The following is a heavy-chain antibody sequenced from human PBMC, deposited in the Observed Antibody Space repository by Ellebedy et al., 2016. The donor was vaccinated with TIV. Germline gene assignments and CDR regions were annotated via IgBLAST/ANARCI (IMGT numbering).Heavy chain of an antibody. J-gene: IGHJ4*02. D-gene: IGHD2-15*01. V-gene: IGHV4-39*01. CDR2: IYYSGST. CDR1: GGSISSYY. CDR3: AIQVVAATPGRLDS. Sequence: MPSETLSLTCTVSGGSISSYYWGWIRQPPGKGLEWIGSIYYSGSTYYNPSLKSRFTISVDTSKNQFSLKLSSVTAADTAVYYCAIQVVAATPGRLDSWGQGVLVTVSS.